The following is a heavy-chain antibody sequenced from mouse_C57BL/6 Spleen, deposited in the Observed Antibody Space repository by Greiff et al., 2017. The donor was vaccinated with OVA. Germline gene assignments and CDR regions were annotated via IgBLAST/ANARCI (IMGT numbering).Heavy chain of an antibody. D-gene: IGHD1-1*01. CDR2: IYPSDSET. Sequence: VKQSCKASGYTFTSYWMDWVKQRPGQGLEWIGNIYPSDSETHYNQKFKDKATLTVDKSSSTAYMQLSSLTSEDSAVYYCASRITTVPWYFDVWGTGTTVTVSS. V-gene: IGHV1-61*01. CDR3: ASRITTVPWYFDV. J-gene: IGHJ1*03. CDR1: GYTFTSYW.